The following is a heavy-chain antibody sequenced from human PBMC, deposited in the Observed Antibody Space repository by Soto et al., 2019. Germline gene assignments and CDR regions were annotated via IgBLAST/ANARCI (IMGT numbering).Heavy chain of an antibody. V-gene: IGHV4-39*01. CDR3: ASGVATIRGWFDP. CDR1: GGSISSSSYY. Sequence: SETLSLTCTVSGGSISSSSYYWGWIRQPPGKGLEWIGSIYYSGSTYYNPSLKSRVTISVDTSKNQFSLKLSSVTAADTAVYYCASGVATIRGWFDPWGQGTLVTVSS. J-gene: IGHJ5*02. CDR2: IYYSGST. D-gene: IGHD5-12*01.